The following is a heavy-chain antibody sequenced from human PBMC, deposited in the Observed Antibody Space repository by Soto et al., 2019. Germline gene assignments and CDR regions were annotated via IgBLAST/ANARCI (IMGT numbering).Heavy chain of an antibody. V-gene: IGHV1-18*01. Sequence: QVQLVQSGAEVKKPGASVKVSCKASGYTFTSYGISWVRQAPGQGLEWMGWISAYNGNTNYAQKLQGRVTMTTDTATSTAYMELRSLRSDDTAVYYCARKQPYGDYVVGRNWFDPWGQGTLVTVSS. CDR3: ARKQPYGDYVVGRNWFDP. CDR2: ISAYNGNT. D-gene: IGHD4-17*01. J-gene: IGHJ5*02. CDR1: GYTFTSYG.